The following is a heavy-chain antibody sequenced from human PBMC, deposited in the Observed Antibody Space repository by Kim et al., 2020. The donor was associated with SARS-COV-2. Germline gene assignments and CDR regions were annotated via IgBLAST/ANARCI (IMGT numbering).Heavy chain of an antibody. D-gene: IGHD6-25*01. J-gene: IGHJ4*02. CDR2: ISYDGSNK. Sequence: GGSLRLSCAASGFTFSSYAMHWVRQAPGKGLEWVAVISYDGSNKYYADSVKGRFTISRDNSKNTLYLQMNSLRAEDTAVYYFARSVGSGLPLIDFCGQGT. CDR1: GFTFSSYA. CDR3: ARSVGSGLPLIDF. V-gene: IGHV3-30*04.